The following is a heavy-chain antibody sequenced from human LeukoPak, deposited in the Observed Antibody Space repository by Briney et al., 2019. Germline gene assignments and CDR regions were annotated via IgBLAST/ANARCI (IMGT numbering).Heavy chain of an antibody. CDR3: ARAPYYGSGSYRHGMDV. D-gene: IGHD3-10*01. CDR1: GFTFSSYW. J-gene: IGHJ6*02. Sequence: GGSLRLSCAASGFTFSSYWMHWVRQAPGKGLVGVSRINSDGSSTSYADSVKGRFTISRDNAKNTLYLQMNSLRAEDTAVYYCARAPYYGSGSYRHGMDVWGQGTTVTVSS. V-gene: IGHV3-74*01. CDR2: INSDGSST.